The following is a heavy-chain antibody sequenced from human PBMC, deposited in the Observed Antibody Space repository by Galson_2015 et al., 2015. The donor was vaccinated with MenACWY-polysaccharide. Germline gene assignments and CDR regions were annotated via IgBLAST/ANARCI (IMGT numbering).Heavy chain of an antibody. D-gene: IGHD4-23*01. V-gene: IGHV1-2*02. CDR1: GYSFNDNY. CDR2: IHPKSGGT. J-gene: IGHJ4*02. CDR3: ATPGGRDY. Sequence: SVKVSCKASGYSFNDNYIHWVRQAPGQGLEWMGWIHPKSGGTQYAQKFQGRVAMTRDTSISTSYMELSRLRPDDTAVYYCATPGGRDYWGQGTLVTVSS.